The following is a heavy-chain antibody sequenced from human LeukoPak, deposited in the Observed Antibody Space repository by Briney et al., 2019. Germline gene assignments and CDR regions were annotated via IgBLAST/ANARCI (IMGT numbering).Heavy chain of an antibody. CDR1: GGSISSHY. CDR3: ARGGAYSLSYFDP. CDR2: IYTSGST. V-gene: IGHV4-4*09. J-gene: IGHJ5*02. Sequence: KASETLSLTCTVSGGSISSHYWSWIRQPPGKGLEWIGYIYTSGSTNYNPSLKSRVTISVDTSKNQFSLKLSSVTAADTAVYYCARGGAYSLSYFDPWGQGTLVTVSS. D-gene: IGHD3-10*01.